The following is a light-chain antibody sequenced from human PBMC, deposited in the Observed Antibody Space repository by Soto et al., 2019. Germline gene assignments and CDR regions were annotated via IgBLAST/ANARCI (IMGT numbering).Light chain of an antibody. CDR3: CSYTGSSTPWV. Sequence: QSVLTQPASVSGSPGQSITISCTGTSSDVGGYNYVSWYQQHPGEAPKLIIYDVSDRPSGVSNRLSASKSGNTASLTISGLQPEEGGEYHCCSYTGSSTPWVFGTGTKVTVL. CDR2: DVS. CDR1: SSDVGGYNY. V-gene: IGLV2-14*03. J-gene: IGLJ1*01.